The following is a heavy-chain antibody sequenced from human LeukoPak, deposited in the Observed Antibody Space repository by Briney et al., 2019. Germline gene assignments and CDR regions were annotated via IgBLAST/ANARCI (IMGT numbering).Heavy chain of an antibody. D-gene: IGHD3-3*01. CDR1: GYTFTSYY. J-gene: IGHJ4*02. V-gene: IGHV1-46*01. CDR2: INPSGGST. CDR3: AMPSTIFGVVTDGVF. Sequence: ASVKVSCKASGYTFTSYYMHWVRQAPGQGLEWMGIINPSGGSTSYAQRFQGRVTMTRDTSTSTVYMELSSLRSEDTAVYYCAMPSTIFGVVTDGVFWGQGTLVTVSS.